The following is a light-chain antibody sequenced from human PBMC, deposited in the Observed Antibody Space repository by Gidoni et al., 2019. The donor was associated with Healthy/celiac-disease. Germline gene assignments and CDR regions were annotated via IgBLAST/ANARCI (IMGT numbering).Light chain of an antibody. J-gene: IGKJ1*01. CDR2: DAS. Sequence: EIVLTQSPATLPLSPGERAPLSCRASQRVSSYLAWYQQNPGQAPRLLIYDASNRATGIPARFRGSGSGPDFTLPISSLEPEDFAVYSCQQRSNWPRTFGQGTKVEIK. V-gene: IGKV3-11*01. CDR1: QRVSSY. CDR3: QQRSNWPRT.